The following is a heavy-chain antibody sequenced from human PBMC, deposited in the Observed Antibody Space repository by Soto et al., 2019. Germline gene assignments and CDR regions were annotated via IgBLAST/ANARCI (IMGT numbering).Heavy chain of an antibody. D-gene: IGHD4-17*01. V-gene: IGHV3-7*01. Sequence: VQLVESGGGLVQPGRSLRLSCAASGFTFSYYWMSWVRQAPGKGLEWVASIGQDGSEIYYVDSVRGRFTISRDNAKDSLFLQMNSLSDEDTAVYHCARAQDSGGFYNWFDPWGQGTLVTVSS. CDR1: GFTFSYYW. CDR3: ARAQDSGGFYNWFDP. CDR2: IGQDGSEI. J-gene: IGHJ5*02.